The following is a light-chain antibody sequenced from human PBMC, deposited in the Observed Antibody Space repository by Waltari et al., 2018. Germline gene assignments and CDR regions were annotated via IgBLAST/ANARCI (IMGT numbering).Light chain of an antibody. CDR3: CSYAGSAPRLV. CDR2: EVI. CDR1: SNRVGCYAL. Sequence: QSALTPPAPVSGSPGQSITISCTGPSNRVGCYALVSWSQFRPGEVPKLLMYEVIKRPSGVSDRFSGSKSDNTASLTISRLQAEDEAAYYCCSYAGSAPRLVFGGGTNLTVL. J-gene: IGLJ3*02. V-gene: IGLV2-23*02.